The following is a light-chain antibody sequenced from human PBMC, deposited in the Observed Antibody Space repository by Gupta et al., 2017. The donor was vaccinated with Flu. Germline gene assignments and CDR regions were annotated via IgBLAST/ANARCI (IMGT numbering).Light chain of an antibody. J-gene: IGKJ4*01. Sequence: PATLSVSPGERATLSCRASQSVSSNLAWYQQKPGQAPRLLIYGAFTRATGIPDRFSGSGSGTEFTLTISSLQSEDFAVYYCQQDNNWPLTFGGGTKVEIK. CDR3: QQDNNWPLT. V-gene: IGKV3-15*01. CDR1: QSVSSN. CDR2: GAF.